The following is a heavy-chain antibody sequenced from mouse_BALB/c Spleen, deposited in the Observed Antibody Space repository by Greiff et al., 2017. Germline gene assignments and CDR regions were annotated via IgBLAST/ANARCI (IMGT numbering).Heavy chain of an antibody. Sequence: QVQLQQSGAELVRPGVSVKLSCKGSGYTFTDYAMHWVKQSHAKSLEWIGVISTYYGDASYNQKFKGKATMTVDKSSSTAYMELARLTSEDSAIYYGATLPLYWGQGTSVTVSA. CDR2: ISTYYGDA. D-gene: IGHD1-2*01. CDR3: ATLPLY. CDR1: GYTFTDYA. V-gene: IGHV1S137*01. J-gene: IGHJ4*01.